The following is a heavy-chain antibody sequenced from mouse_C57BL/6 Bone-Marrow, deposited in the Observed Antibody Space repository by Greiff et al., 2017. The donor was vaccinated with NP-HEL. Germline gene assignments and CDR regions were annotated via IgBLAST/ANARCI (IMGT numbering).Heavy chain of an antibody. J-gene: IGHJ4*01. Sequence: QVQLQQSGAELARPGASVKLSCKASGYTFTSYGISWVKQRTGQGLEWIGEIYPRSGNTYYNEKFKGKATLTADTSSSTAYMELRSLTSEDSAVYFCARWGYDYDDYYAMDYWGQGTSVTVSS. CDR2: IYPRSGNT. CDR3: ARWGYDYDDYYAMDY. CDR1: GYTFTSYG. V-gene: IGHV1-81*01. D-gene: IGHD2-4*01.